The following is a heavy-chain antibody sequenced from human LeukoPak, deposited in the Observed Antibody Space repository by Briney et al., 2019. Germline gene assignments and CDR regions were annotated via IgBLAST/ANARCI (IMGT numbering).Heavy chain of an antibody. D-gene: IGHD3-22*01. Sequence: PGGPLRLSCAASGFTFSSYAMHWVRQAPGKGLEWVAVISYDGSNKYYADSVKGRFTISRDNSKNTLYLQMNSLRAEDTAVYYCARQGYDSSEDAFDIWGQGTMVTVSS. CDR2: ISYDGSNK. CDR3: ARQGYDSSEDAFDI. J-gene: IGHJ3*02. CDR1: GFTFSSYA. V-gene: IGHV3-30-3*01.